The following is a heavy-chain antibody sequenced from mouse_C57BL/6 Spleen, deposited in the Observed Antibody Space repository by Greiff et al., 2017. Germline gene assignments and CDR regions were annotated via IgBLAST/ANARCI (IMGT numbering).Heavy chain of an antibody. V-gene: IGHV1-55*01. CDR1: GYTFTSYW. CDR3: AREVITTAHWYFDV. Sequence: VQLRQPGAELVKPGASVKMSCKASGYTFTSYWITWVKQRPGQGLEWIGDIYPGSGSTNYNEKFKSKATLTVDTSSSTAYMQLSSLTSEDSAVYCCAREVITTAHWYFDVWGTGTTVTVSS. CDR2: IYPGSGST. D-gene: IGHD1-1*01. J-gene: IGHJ1*03.